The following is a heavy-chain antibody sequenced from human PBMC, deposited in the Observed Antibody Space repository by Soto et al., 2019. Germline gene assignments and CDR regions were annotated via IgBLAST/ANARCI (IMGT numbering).Heavy chain of an antibody. D-gene: IGHD5-18*01. CDR2: IYYSGST. CDR3: ARSGYSYGPNPLLY. J-gene: IGHJ4*02. V-gene: IGHV4-31*03. CDR1: GGSISSGGYY. Sequence: ASGTLFLTCPVPGGSISSGGYYWSWIRQHPGKGLEWIGYIYYSGSTYYNPSLKSRVTISVDTSKNQFSLKLSSVTAADTAVYYCARSGYSYGPNPLLYWGQGTLVTVSS.